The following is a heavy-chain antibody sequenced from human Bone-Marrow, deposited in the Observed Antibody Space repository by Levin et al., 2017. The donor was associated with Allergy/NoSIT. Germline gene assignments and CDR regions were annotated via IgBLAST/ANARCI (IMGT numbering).Heavy chain of an antibody. J-gene: IGHJ3*01. CDR2: ISSSGHSA. CDR3: AKGGRGVFDGLEF. V-gene: IGHV3-23*01. D-gene: IGHD3-10*01. CDR1: GFSFNNYV. Sequence: GGSLRLSCEGSGFSFNNYVVSWVRQAPGRGLEWVSIISSSGHSADYADSMKGRVTISRDNSRNTVTLQMDSLRVEDTAVYYCAKGGRGVFDGLEFWGRGTMVSVSS.